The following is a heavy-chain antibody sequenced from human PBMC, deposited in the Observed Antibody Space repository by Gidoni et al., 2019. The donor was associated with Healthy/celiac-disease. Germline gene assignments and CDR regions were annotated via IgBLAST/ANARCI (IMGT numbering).Heavy chain of an antibody. CDR2: IFSNDEK. V-gene: IGHV2-26*01. CDR3: ARLTGYSSSWSSGFDY. J-gene: IGHJ4*02. CDR1: GFALITARTG. D-gene: IGHD6-13*01. Sequence: QVTLKVSRPVLVQPTETLTLPCTVTGFALITARTGVRWNRQPPGKALAWLAHIFSNDEKSYSTSLKSRLTISKDTSKSQVVLTMTNMDPVDTATYYCARLTGYSSSWSSGFDYWGQGTLVTVSS.